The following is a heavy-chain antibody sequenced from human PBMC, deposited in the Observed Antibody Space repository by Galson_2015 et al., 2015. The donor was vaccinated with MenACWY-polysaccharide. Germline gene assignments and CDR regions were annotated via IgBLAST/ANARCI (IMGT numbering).Heavy chain of an antibody. V-gene: IGHV3-74*01. Sequence: SLRLSCAASGFTFSNFWMHWVRQAPGKGLVWVSRINTDGRTTTYADSVKGRFTISRDDAKNTVYLQMNSLRAEDTAVYYCARNDNGMDVWGQGTTVIVSS. CDR2: INTDGRTT. CDR3: ARNDNGMDV. D-gene: IGHD3-22*01. J-gene: IGHJ6*02. CDR1: GFTFSNFW.